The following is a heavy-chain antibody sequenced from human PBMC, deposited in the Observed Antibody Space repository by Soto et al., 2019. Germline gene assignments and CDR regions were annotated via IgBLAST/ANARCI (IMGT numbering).Heavy chain of an antibody. CDR2: ISGSGETS. CDR1: GFTFSNYA. CDR3: AKEGTSGLYYFDY. D-gene: IGHD6-19*01. V-gene: IGHV3-23*01. J-gene: IGHJ4*02. Sequence: GGSLRLSCAASGFTFSNYAISWVRQAPGKGLERVSIISGSGETSYYAETVKGRFNNSRDNSRNTLYLQMNSLRAGDSAKYYCAKEGTSGLYYFDYWGPGTLVTVS.